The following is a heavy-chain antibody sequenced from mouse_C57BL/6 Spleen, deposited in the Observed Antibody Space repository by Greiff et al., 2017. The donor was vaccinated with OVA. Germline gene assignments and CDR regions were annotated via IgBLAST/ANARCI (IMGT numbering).Heavy chain of an antibody. J-gene: IGHJ2*01. D-gene: IGHD2-10*02. CDR2: INPGSGGT. CDR3: AMGYGNYDYFDY. V-gene: IGHV1-54*01. Sequence: VQLQESGAELVRPGTSVKVSCKASGYAFTNYLIDWVKQRPGQGLEWIGVINPGSGGTNYNEKFKGKATLTADKSSSTAYMQLSSLTSEDSAVDFCAMGYGNYDYFDYWGQGTTLTVSS. CDR1: GYAFTNYL.